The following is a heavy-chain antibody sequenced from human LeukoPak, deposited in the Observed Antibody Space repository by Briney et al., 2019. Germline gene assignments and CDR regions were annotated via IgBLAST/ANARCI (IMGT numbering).Heavy chain of an antibody. CDR2: ISSIGST. J-gene: IGHJ3*02. CDR1: DDSFSTPY. D-gene: IGHD4-17*01. CDR3: ARDPTTVTKGFDI. V-gene: IGHV4-59*11. Sequence: PSETLSLTCSVSDDSFSTPYWTWIRQPPGKGLEWIGYISSIGSTNYNPSLKSRVTISVDTSKKQFSLRMTSVTAADTAVYYCARDPTTVTKGFDIWGQGTMVTVSS.